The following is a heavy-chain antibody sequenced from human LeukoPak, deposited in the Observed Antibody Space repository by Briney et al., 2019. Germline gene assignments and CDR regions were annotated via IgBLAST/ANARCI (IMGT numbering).Heavy chain of an antibody. J-gene: IGHJ4*02. CDR2: INPNSGGT. V-gene: IGHV1-2*02. CDR1: GYTFTGYY. Sequence: ASVKVSCKASGYTFTGYYMHWVRQAPGQGLEWMGWINPNSGGTNYAQKFQGRVTMTRDTSISTAYMELSRLRSDDTAVYYCARALYYDSSGYGIDYWGQGTLVTVSS. CDR3: ARALYYDSSGYGIDY. D-gene: IGHD3-22*01.